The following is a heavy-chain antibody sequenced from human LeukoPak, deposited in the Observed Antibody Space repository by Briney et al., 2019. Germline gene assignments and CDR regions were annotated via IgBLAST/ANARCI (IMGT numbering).Heavy chain of an antibody. J-gene: IGHJ4*02. Sequence: ASVKVSCKASGYTFTSYDINWVRQATGQGLEWMGWMNPNSGNTGYAQKFQGRVTMTRNTSISTAYMELGSLRSEDTAVYYCATRMVAPFYFDYWGQGTLVTVSS. CDR1: GYTFTSYD. V-gene: IGHV1-8*01. CDR2: MNPNSGNT. CDR3: ATRMVAPFYFDY. D-gene: IGHD4/OR15-4a*01.